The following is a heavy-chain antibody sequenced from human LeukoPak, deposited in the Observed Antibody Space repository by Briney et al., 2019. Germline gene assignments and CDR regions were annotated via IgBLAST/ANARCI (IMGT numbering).Heavy chain of an antibody. J-gene: IGHJ5*02. CDR2: INSDGSDT. CDR3: VRQCCRGHINWFDP. D-gene: IGHD2-21*01. V-gene: IGHV3-74*03. CDR1: GFIFSSSW. Sequence: GGSLRLSCAASGFIFSSSWMHWVRQAPGKGLVWVSRINSDGSDTTYADSVKGRFTISRDNAKNTLYLQVNSLRAEDTAVYYCVRQCCRGHINWFDPWGQGTLVTVSS.